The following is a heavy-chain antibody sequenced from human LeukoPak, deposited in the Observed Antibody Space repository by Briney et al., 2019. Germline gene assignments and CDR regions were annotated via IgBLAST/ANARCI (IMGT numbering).Heavy chain of an antibody. V-gene: IGHV3-23*01. CDR3: VRDFSLTRLERPFDY. J-gene: IGHJ4*02. D-gene: IGHD1-1*01. CDR2: ISGSGGST. CDR1: GFTFSTYA. Sequence: GGSLRLSCAASGFTFSTYAMTWVRQAPGKGLEWVSAISGSGGSTYYANSVKGRFTISRDNSKDTLYLQMNSLRAEDTAVYYCVRDFSLTRLERPFDYWGQGTLVTVSS.